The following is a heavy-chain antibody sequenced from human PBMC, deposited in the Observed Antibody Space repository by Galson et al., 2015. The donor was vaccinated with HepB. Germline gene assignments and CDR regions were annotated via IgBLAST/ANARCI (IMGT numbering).Heavy chain of an antibody. CDR1: GYTLTELS. Sequence: SVKVSCKVSGYTLTELSMHWVRQAPGKGLEWMGGFDPEDGETIYAQKFQARVTMTVDTSTDTAYMELSSLRSEDTAVYYCATSEYCGGDCYDAFDIWGQGTMVTVSS. D-gene: IGHD2-21*02. J-gene: IGHJ3*02. CDR3: ATSEYCGGDCYDAFDI. CDR2: FDPEDGET. V-gene: IGHV1-24*01.